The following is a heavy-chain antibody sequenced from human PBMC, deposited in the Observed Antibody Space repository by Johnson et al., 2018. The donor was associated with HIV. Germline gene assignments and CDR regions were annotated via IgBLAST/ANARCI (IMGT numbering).Heavy chain of an antibody. J-gene: IGHJ3*02. CDR2: ISASGGST. Sequence: VRQAPGKGLEWVSGISASGGSTYYADSVKGRFIISRDNSKNTLYLQMNSLRAEDTAVYYCARGRIAARPIWGQGTMVTVSS. D-gene: IGHD6-6*01. CDR3: ARGRIAARPI. V-gene: IGHV3-23*01.